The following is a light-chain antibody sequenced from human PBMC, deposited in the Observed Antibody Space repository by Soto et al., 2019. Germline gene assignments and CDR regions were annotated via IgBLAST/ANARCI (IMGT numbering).Light chain of an antibody. CDR1: QSVSSN. CDR3: QQYNNWPMYT. J-gene: IGKJ2*01. V-gene: IGKV3-15*01. CDR2: GAS. Sequence: EIVMTQSPATLSVSPGERATLSCRASQSVSSNLAWYQQKPGQAPRLLIFGASTRTTGIPARFSGSGSGPEFTLTISSLHSEDFAVYYCQQYNNWPMYTFGQGTKLEIK.